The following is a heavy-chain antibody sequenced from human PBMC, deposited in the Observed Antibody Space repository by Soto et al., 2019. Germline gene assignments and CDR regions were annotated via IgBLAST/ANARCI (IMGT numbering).Heavy chain of an antibody. V-gene: IGHV3-23*04. D-gene: IGHD4-17*01. CDR1: GFTFSSYS. J-gene: IGHJ4*02. Sequence: EVQLVESGGGLVKPGGSLRLSCAASGFTFSSYSMSWVRQAPGKGLEWVSAISGSGVGTYYADSVKGRFTISRDNSKNTLSLQMNSLRAEDTAVYYCAKERTVTTVVGQFDYWGQGTLVTVSS. CDR3: AKERTVTTVVGQFDY. CDR2: ISGSGVGT.